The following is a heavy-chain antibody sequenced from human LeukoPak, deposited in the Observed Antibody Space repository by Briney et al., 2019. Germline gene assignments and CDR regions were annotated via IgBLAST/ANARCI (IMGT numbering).Heavy chain of an antibody. J-gene: IGHJ4*02. CDR2: ISGSGGST. CDR3: AKGSRPAIVVVVAATPNY. D-gene: IGHD2-15*01. Sequence: GGSLRLSCAASGFTFSSYAMSWVRQAPGKGLEWVSAISGSGGSTYYADSVKGRFTIYRDNSKNTLYLQMNSLRAEDMAVYYCAKGSRPAIVVVVAATPNYWGQGTLVTVSS. V-gene: IGHV3-23*01. CDR1: GFTFSSYA.